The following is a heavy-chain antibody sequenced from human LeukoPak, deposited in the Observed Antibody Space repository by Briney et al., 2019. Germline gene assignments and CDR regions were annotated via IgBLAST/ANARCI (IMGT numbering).Heavy chain of an antibody. CDR1: GGSISSSSYY. CDR2: MYYSGST. D-gene: IGHD2-2*01. J-gene: IGHJ4*02. CDR3: ARDVVAAVGSFDY. V-gene: IGHV4-39*07. Sequence: PSETLSLTCTVSGGSISSSSYYWGWIRQPPGKGLEWIGTMYYSGSTNYSPSLKSRVTMSVDTSKNQFSPKLSSVTAADTAVYYCARDVVAAVGSFDYWGQGTQVTVSS.